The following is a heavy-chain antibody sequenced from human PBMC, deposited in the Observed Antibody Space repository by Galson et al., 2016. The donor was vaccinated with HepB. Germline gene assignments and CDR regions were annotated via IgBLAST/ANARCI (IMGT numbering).Heavy chain of an antibody. D-gene: IGHD6-19*01. CDR3: AHIAVSGNVGPFDV. CDR1: GFSLTATGMG. V-gene: IGHV2-5*02. CDR2: IYWDDVK. J-gene: IGHJ3*01. Sequence: PALVTPTQTLTLTCTFSGFSLTATGMGVGWIRQPPGKALEFLALIYWDDVKRYSPSLKSRLTISRDTSKNQVRSTMVNMYPVDTATYFWAHIAVSGNVGPFDVWSQGTTFAVSS.